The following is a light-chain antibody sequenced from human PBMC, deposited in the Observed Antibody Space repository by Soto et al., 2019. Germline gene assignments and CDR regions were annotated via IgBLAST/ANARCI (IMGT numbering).Light chain of an antibody. CDR3: QQYDTWTWT. CDR1: QSVSSN. V-gene: IGKV3-15*01. Sequence: EVVRTQAPYTLAVSPGGRATISCRASQSVSSNLAWYQQRPGQAPRLLLYGASARATGIPARFSASGSGTEFTLTISTPQSEDFAVYYCQQYDTWTWTFGLGTKVEVK. CDR2: GAS. J-gene: IGKJ1*01.